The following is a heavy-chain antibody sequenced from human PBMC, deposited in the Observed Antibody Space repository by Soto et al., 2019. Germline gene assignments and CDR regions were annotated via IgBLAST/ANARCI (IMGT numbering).Heavy chain of an antibody. CDR3: AKDIRGRTAAAVYNWFDP. D-gene: IGHD6-13*01. J-gene: IGHJ5*02. CDR1: VYSINSYY. V-gene: IGHV4-59*01. CDR2: IYNSGST. Sequence: SETMALTFTVSVYSINSYYWSGIRKPTGKALEWIGYIYNSGSTNYSPSLNSRVTISVDASKNQFSLKLNSVTAADTAVYYCAKDIRGRTAAAVYNWFDPWGQGILVTVSS.